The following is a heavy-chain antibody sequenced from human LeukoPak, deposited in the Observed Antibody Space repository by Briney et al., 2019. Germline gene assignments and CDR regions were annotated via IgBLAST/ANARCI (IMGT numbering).Heavy chain of an antibody. J-gene: IGHJ6*02. CDR2: IGSSSSYI. Sequence: GGSLRLSCAASGFTFSSYSMNWVRQAPGKGLEWVSSIGSSSSYIYYADSVKGRFTISRDNAKNSLYLQMNSLRAEDTAVYYCARDLNDYYGSGKYYYYGMDVWGQGTTVTVSS. D-gene: IGHD3-10*01. V-gene: IGHV3-21*01. CDR1: GFTFSSYS. CDR3: ARDLNDYYGSGKYYYYGMDV.